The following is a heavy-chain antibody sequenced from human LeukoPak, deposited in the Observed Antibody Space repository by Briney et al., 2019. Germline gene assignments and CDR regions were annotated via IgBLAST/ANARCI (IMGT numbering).Heavy chain of an antibody. V-gene: IGHV3-7*01. D-gene: IGHD4-11*01. CDR1: GFTFSSYW. Sequence: GGSLRLSCVVSGFTFSSYWMSWVRQAPGKGLEWVANIKQDGSEKYYVDSVKGRFTISRDNAKNSLYLQMNSLRAEDTAVYYCARDTVTTLAYYYYGMDVWGQGTTVTVSS. J-gene: IGHJ6*02. CDR2: IKQDGSEK. CDR3: ARDTVTTLAYYYYGMDV.